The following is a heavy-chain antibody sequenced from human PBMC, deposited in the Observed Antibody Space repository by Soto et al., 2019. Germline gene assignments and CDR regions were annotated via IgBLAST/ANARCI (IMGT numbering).Heavy chain of an antibody. D-gene: IGHD1-20*01. V-gene: IGHV3-23*01. CDR1: GVTFSSFA. CDR3: SKDSITDVPLKAFDI. CDR2: ISGGGGST. Sequence: PGGSLRLSCAASGVTFSSFAMSWVRQSPGKGLEWVSGISGGGGSTYYADSVKGRFTISRDNSKNTLYLQMNSLRAEDTAVYYCSKDSITDVPLKAFDIWGQGTMVTVSS. J-gene: IGHJ3*02.